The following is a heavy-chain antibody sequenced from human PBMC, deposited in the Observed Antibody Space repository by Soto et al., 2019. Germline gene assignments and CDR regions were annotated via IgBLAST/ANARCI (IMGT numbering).Heavy chain of an antibody. CDR3: TPDGPMSLVVAATFDAFDI. CDR1: GFTFSNAW. D-gene: IGHD2-15*01. V-gene: IGHV3-15*01. J-gene: IGHJ3*02. Sequence: KTGGSLRLSCAASGFTFSNAWMSWVRQAPGKGLEWVGRIKSKTDGGTTDYAAPVKGRFTISRDDSKNTLYLQMNSLKTEDTAVYYCTPDGPMSLVVAATFDAFDIWGQGTMVTVSS. CDR2: IKSKTDGGTT.